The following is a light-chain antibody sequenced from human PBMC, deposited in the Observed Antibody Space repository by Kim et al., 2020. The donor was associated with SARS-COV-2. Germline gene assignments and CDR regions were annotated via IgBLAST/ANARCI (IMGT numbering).Light chain of an antibody. J-gene: IGKJ4*01. CDR3: QELNTFPLT. CDR1: EYIYTW. V-gene: IGKV1-12*01. Sequence: ASVGDRVTITCRAGEYIYTWLAWYQQRPGKAPKLLVSGASNLQPGVPPRFSAGGSGTDFTLTISRLQPEDFATYYCQELNTFPLTFGGGAKVDIK. CDR2: GAS.